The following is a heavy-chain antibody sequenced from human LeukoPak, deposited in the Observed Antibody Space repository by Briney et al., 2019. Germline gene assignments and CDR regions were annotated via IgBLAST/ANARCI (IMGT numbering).Heavy chain of an antibody. CDR2: IYTSGST. CDR1: GGSISSGSYF. V-gene: IGHV4-61*02. J-gene: IGHJ4*02. CDR3: ARDMNYYGSGSYYPAYFDY. D-gene: IGHD3-10*01. Sequence: SQTLSLTCTVSGGSISSGSYFWSWIRQPAGKGLEWIGRIYTSGSTNYNPSLKSRVTISVDTSKNQFSLKLSSVTAADTAVYYCARDMNYYGSGSYYPAYFDYWGQGTLVTVSS.